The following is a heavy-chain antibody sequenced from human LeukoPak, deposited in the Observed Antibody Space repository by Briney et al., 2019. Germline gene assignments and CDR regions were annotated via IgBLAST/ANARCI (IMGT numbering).Heavy chain of an antibody. CDR3: ARDGMATIHAFDI. V-gene: IGHV3-66*01. Sequence: GGSLRLSCAASGFTFSSYDMSWVRQAPGKGLEWVSVIYSGGSTYYADSVKGRFTISRDNAKNTLYLQMNSLRAEDTAVYYCARDGMATIHAFDIWGQGTMVTVSS. D-gene: IGHD5-24*01. CDR2: IYSGGST. J-gene: IGHJ3*02. CDR1: GFTFSSYD.